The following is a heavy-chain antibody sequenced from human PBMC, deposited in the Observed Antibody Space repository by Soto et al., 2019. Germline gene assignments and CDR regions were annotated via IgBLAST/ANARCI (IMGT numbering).Heavy chain of an antibody. J-gene: IGHJ6*02. CDR1: GGSISSSSYY. V-gene: IGHV4-39*01. CDR2: IYYSGST. Sequence: SETLSLTCTVSGGSISSSSYYWGWIRQPPGKGLEWIGSIYYSGSTYYNPSLKSRVTISVDTSKNQFSLKLSSVTAADTAVYYCARGDGSNYYDSSGYYYYYYGMDVWSQGTTVTVSS. CDR3: ARGDGSNYYDSSGYYYYYYGMDV. D-gene: IGHD3-22*01.